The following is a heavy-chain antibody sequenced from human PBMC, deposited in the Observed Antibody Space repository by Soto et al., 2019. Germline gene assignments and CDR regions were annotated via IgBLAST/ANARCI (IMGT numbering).Heavy chain of an antibody. Sequence: PAETLSLTCTVSGPSISGFYLSWIRKSAGKGLEWIGRIYATGATDYNPSLKSRVMMSVDTSKKQFSLKLRSVTAADTAVDYCVGDGTKTLGAWLDPWGQGISVTVSS. J-gene: IGHJ5*02. CDR1: GPSISGFY. D-gene: IGHD1-1*01. V-gene: IGHV4-4*07. CDR2: IYATGAT. CDR3: VGDGTKTLGAWLDP.